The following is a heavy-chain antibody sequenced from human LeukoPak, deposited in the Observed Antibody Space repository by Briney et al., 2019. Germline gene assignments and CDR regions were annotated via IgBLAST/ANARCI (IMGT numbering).Heavy chain of an antibody. V-gene: IGHV1-69*06. CDR2: IIPIFGTA. CDR3: ARGGVVLRYFDWLLPYNWFDP. CDR1: GGTFSSYA. J-gene: IGHJ5*02. Sequence: SVKVSCKASGGTFSSYAISWVRQAPGQGLEWMGGIIPIFGTANYAQKFQGRVTITADKSTSTAYMELSSLRSEDTAVYYCARGGVVLRYFDWLLPYNWFDPWGQGTLVTVSS. D-gene: IGHD3-9*01.